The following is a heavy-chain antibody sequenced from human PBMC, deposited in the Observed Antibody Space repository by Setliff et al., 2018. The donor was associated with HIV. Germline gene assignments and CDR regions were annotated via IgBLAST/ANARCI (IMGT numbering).Heavy chain of an antibody. V-gene: IGHV4-61*02. CDR2: IYTSGST. CDR3: ARVGDFYDTSGYYSVLDAFDI. Sequence: PSETLSLTCTVSGDSISSGSYYWSWIRQPAGKGLEWIGRIYTSGSTNYNPSLKSRVTISADTSKNQFSLKLSSVTAADTAVYYCARVGDFYDTSGYYSVLDAFDIWGQGTMVTVSS. CDR1: GDSISSGSYY. D-gene: IGHD3-22*01. J-gene: IGHJ3*02.